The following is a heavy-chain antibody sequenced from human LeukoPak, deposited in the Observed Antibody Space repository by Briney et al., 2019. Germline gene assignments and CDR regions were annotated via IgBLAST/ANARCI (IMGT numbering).Heavy chain of an antibody. CDR1: GFTFSSYW. V-gene: IGHV3-7*01. J-gene: IGHJ4*02. D-gene: IGHD2-15*01. CDR3: ARDVYCSGGSCFASTPRFDY. Sequence: PGGSLRLSCAASGFTFSSYWMSWVRQAPGKGLEWVANIKQGGSEKYYVDSVKGRFTISRENAKNSLYLQMNSLRAADTAVYYCARDVYCSGGSCFASTPRFDYWGQGTLVTVSS. CDR2: IKQGGSEK.